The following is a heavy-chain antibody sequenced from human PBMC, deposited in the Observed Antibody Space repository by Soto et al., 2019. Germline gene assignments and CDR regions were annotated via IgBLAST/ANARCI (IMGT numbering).Heavy chain of an antibody. Sequence: QVQLVQSGAEVKRPGSSVKVSCKASGDTFSFYSINWVRQAPGLGLEWMGRVNPILSLSNYAQRFQGRVTMTADKSTSKAYMVISSLSSEDTAIYYCATSYGSGYRAFDYWGQGAQVIVSS. V-gene: IGHV1-69*02. CDR1: GDTFSFYS. J-gene: IGHJ4*02. CDR2: VNPILSLS. D-gene: IGHD3-10*01. CDR3: ATSYGSGYRAFDY.